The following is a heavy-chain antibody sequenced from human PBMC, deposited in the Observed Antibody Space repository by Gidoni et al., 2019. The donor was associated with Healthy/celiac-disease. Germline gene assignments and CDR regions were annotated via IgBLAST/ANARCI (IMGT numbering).Heavy chain of an antibody. V-gene: IGHV4-34*01. CDR3: ARGRRGAARGWGSHDY. D-gene: IGHD3-16*01. J-gene: IGHJ4*02. Sequence: QVQLQQWGAGLLKPSETLSLTCAVYGGSFSGYYWSWIRQPPGKGLEWIGEINYSGSTNYNPSLKSRGTITIDAAKNQFSLKLRSGTATDTAVYDCARGRRGAARGWGSHDYWGQGTLVTVSS. CDR2: INYSGST. CDR1: GGSFSGYY.